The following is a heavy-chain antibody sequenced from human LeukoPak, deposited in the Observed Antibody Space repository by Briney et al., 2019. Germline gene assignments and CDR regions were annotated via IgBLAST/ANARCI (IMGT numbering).Heavy chain of an antibody. CDR3: ASVGFDYDYVWGSQTGY. D-gene: IGHD3-16*01. J-gene: IGHJ4*02. V-gene: IGHV3-11*04. CDR1: GFTFSDYY. CDR2: ISSSGSTI. Sequence: PGGSLRLSCAASGFTFSDYYMSWIRQAPGKGLEWVSYISSSGSTIYYADSVKGQFTISRDNAKNSLYLQMNSLRAEDTAVYYCASVGFDYDYVWGSQTGYWGQGTLVTVSS.